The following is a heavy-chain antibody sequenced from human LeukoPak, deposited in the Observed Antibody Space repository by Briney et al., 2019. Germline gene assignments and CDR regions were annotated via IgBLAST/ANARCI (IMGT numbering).Heavy chain of an antibody. CDR2: INHSGST. CDR3: ARVYGDYVAYFDY. Sequence: SETLSLTCAVYGGSFSGYYWSWIRQPPGKGLEWIGEINHSGSTNYNPSLKSRVTISVDTSKNQFSLKLSSVTAADTAVYYCARVYGDYVAYFDYWAREPWSPSPQ. CDR1: GGSFSGYY. V-gene: IGHV4-34*01. J-gene: IGHJ4*02. D-gene: IGHD4-17*01.